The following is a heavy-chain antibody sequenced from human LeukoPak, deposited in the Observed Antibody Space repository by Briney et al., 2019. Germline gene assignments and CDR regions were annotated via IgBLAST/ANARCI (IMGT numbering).Heavy chain of an antibody. J-gene: IGHJ4*02. CDR2: IIPIFGTA. D-gene: IGHD2-15*01. Sequence: ASVKVSCXASGGTFSSYAISWVRQAPGQGLEWMGGIIPIFGTANYAQKFQSRVTITTDESTSTAYMELSSLRSEDTAVYYCARVDCSGGSCYTSFDYWGQGTLVTVSS. V-gene: IGHV1-69*05. CDR1: GGTFSSYA. CDR3: ARVDCSGGSCYTSFDY.